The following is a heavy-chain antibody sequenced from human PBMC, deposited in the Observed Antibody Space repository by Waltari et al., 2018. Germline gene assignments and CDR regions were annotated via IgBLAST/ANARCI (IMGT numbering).Heavy chain of an antibody. CDR3: ARGDSSDWPHNNYGMDV. J-gene: IGHJ6*02. V-gene: IGHV1-18*01. Sequence: QVQLVQSGAEVKKPGASVKVSCKASGYSFNTYAVIWVRQAPGQGPEWMGRISGYNGDTKYAQAFEGRVTMTIDTSTKTSYLELRSLRADDAAVYYCARGDSSDWPHNNYGMDVWGQGTTVTVSS. CDR2: ISGYNGDT. D-gene: IGHD3-22*01. CDR1: GYSFNTYA.